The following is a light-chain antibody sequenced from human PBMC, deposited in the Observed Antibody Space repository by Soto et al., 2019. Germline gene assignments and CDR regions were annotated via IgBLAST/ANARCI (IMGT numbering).Light chain of an antibody. Sequence: EIVMTQSPATLSVSPGERATLSCRASQTVRNNYLAWYQQKPGEAPRLLIYGASNRATGIPDRLSGSGSGTDFTLTISRLEPEDFAVYYCQQYGSSGTFGQGTKVDIK. CDR1: QTVRNNY. V-gene: IGKV3-20*01. CDR3: QQYGSSGT. CDR2: GAS. J-gene: IGKJ1*01.